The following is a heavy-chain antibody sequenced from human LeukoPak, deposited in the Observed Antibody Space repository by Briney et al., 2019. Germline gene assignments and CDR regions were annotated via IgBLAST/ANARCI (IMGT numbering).Heavy chain of an antibody. Sequence: SGGSLRLSCAASGFTFSSYGMHWVRQAPGKGLEWVAVISYDERNKYYADSVKGRFTISRDNSNNTLYLQMSSLRAEDTAVYYSAKDRIDDYFDSWGQGILVTVSS. CDR3: AKDRIDDYFDS. V-gene: IGHV3-30*18. CDR1: GFTFSSYG. D-gene: IGHD2-15*01. J-gene: IGHJ4*02. CDR2: ISYDERNK.